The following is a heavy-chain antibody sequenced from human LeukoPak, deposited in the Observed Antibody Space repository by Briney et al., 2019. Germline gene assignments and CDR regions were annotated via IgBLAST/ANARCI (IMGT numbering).Heavy chain of an antibody. Sequence: GGSLRLSCAASGFTFNSYRMSWVREAPGKGVEGVANIKQDGSEKYYVDSVKGRFTISRENAKNSLYLQMNSLRAEDTAVYYGARGIVVVTGIHGYFDYWGQGTLVTVSS. CDR1: GFTFNSYR. CDR2: IKQDGSEK. CDR3: ARGIVVVTGIHGYFDY. J-gene: IGHJ4*02. V-gene: IGHV3-7*01. D-gene: IGHD2-21*02.